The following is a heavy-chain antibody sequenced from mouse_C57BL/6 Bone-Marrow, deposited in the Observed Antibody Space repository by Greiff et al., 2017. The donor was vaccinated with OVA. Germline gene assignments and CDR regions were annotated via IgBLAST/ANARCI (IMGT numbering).Heavy chain of an antibody. CDR3: ERWGSTGDGWYFEG. J-gene: IGHJ1*03. CDR2: IYPGSGNT. Sequence: QVHVKQSGAELVRPGASVKLSCKASGYTFTDYYINWVKQRPGQGLEWIARIYPGSGNTYYNEKFKGKATLTAEKSSSTAYMQLSSLTSEDSAVYFGERWGSTGDGWYFEGWGTGTTVTVSS. D-gene: IGHD4-1*02. V-gene: IGHV1-76*01. CDR1: GYTFTDYY.